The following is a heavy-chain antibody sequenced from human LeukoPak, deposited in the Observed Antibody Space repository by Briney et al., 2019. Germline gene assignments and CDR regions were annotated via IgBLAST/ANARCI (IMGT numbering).Heavy chain of an antibody. CDR3: ARDLIAFGNYYYYMDV. J-gene: IGHJ6*03. Sequence: GASVKVSCKASGYTFTSYYMHWVRQAPGQGLEWMGIINPSGGSTSYAQKFQGRVTITVDESTSTAFMELSSLRSEDTAVYYCARDLIAFGNYYYYMDVWGKGTTVTISS. D-gene: IGHD3-16*01. CDR1: GYTFTSYY. CDR2: INPSGGST. V-gene: IGHV1-46*01.